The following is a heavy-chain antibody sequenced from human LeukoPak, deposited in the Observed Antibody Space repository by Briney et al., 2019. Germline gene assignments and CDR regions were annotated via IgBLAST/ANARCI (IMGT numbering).Heavy chain of an antibody. V-gene: IGHV3-23*01. J-gene: IGHJ4*02. D-gene: IGHD5-12*01. CDR1: GFTFSSYA. CDR2: ISGSGGST. CDR3: AKDIVATIRDLDY. Sequence: GGTLRLSCAASGFTFSSYAMSWVRQAPGKGLEWVSAISGSGGSTYYADSVKGRFTISRDNSKNTLYLQMNSLRAEDTAVYYCAKDIVATIRDLDYWGKETLVTVSS.